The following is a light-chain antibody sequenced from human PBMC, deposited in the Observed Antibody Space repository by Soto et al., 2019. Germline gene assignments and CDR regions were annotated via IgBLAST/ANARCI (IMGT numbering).Light chain of an antibody. V-gene: IGLV2-14*01. J-gene: IGLJ7*01. CDR3: SSYTSRSTLGV. CDR1: SSDVGGYNY. CDR2: EVS. Sequence: QSALTQPASVSGSPGQSITISCTGTSSDVGGYNYVSWYQQHPGKAPKLMIYEVSNRPSGVSNRFFGSKSGNTASLTISGLQAEDEADYYCSSYTSRSTLGVFGGGTQLTVL.